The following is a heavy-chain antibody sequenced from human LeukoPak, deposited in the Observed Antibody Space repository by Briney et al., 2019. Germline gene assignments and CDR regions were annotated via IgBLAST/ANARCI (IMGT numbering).Heavy chain of an antibody. D-gene: IGHD1-26*01. V-gene: IGHV3-48*03. CDR2: ISSSGSTI. J-gene: IGHJ6*03. CDR3: ARDLRGSYYSQNYYYMDV. CDR1: GFTFSSYE. Sequence: GGSLRLSCAASGFTFSSYEMNWVRQAPGKGLEWVSYISSSGSTIYYADSVKGRFTISRDNAKNSLYLQMNSLRAEDTAVYYCARDLRGSYYSQNYYYMDVWGKGTTVTISS.